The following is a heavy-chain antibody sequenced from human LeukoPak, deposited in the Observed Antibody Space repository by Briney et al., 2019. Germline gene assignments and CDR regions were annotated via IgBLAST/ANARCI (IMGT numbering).Heavy chain of an antibody. V-gene: IGHV3-11*01. Sequence: GGSLRPSCAASGFTFSDNYMSWIRQAPGKGLEWISYISGSGSTIYYADSVKGRFTISRDSAKNSMYLQMNSLRAEDTAVYYCARDRRYTVSSPAFDYWGQGTLVTVSS. CDR1: GFTFSDNY. CDR2: ISGSGSTI. CDR3: ARDRRYTVSSPAFDY. J-gene: IGHJ4*02. D-gene: IGHD4-17*01.